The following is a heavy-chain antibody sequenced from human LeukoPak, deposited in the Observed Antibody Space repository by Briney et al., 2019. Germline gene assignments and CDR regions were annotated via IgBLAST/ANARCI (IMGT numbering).Heavy chain of an antibody. Sequence: GESLKISCKGSGYSFTSYWIGWVRQMPGKGLEWMGIFYPGDSDTRYSPSFRGQVTMSVDKSINTAYLQWSSLKASDTAIYYCARQPNYMDVWGKGTTVTVSS. CDR1: GYSFTSYW. J-gene: IGHJ6*03. V-gene: IGHV5-51*01. CDR2: FYPGDSDT. CDR3: ARQPNYMDV.